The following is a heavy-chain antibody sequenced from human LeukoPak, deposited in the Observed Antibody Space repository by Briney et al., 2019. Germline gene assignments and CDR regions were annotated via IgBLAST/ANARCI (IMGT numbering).Heavy chain of an antibody. CDR2: IYSGGST. CDR3: ARGQDYYDSSGYGFDY. D-gene: IGHD3-22*01. Sequence: GSLRLSCAASGFTVSSNYMSWVRQAPGKGLEWVSVIYSGGSTYCADSVKGRFTISRDNSKNTLYLQMNSLRAEDTAVYYCARGQDYYDSSGYGFDYWGQGTLVTVSS. J-gene: IGHJ4*02. V-gene: IGHV3-66*02. CDR1: GFTVSSNY.